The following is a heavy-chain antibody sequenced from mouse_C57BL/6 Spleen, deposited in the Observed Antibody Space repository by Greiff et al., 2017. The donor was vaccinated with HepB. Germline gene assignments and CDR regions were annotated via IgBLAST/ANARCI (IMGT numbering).Heavy chain of an antibody. Sequence: QVQLQQPGTELVKPVAPVKLSCKASGYHFTRYWMHWVKQRPGEGLEWTGNLNPSSGGTNYNETCQSKATLTVDKSSRTAYLPLSSLTSEASAVWYGARRYDGSRYALDNWGRGTSVTDSS. V-gene: IGHV1-53*01. CDR2: LNPSSGGT. J-gene: IGHJ4*01. CDR1: GYHFTRYW. CDR3: ARRYDGSRYALDN. D-gene: IGHD1-1*01.